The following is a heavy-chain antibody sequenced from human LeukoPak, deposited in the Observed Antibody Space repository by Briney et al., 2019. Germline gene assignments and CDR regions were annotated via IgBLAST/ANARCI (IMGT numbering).Heavy chain of an antibody. V-gene: IGHV3-9*01. CDR1: GLSLDDYA. D-gene: IGHD2-2*01. J-gene: IGHJ4*02. Sequence: GATLRNSCAASGLSLDDYALQWIRQTPGKGLGWVSGFSWNSGSIGYADSVKGRFTISRDNAKNSLYLQMNSLRAEDTALYYCAKGSQYQLLSYYFDYWGQGTLVTVSS. CDR3: AKGSQYQLLSYYFDY. CDR2: FSWNSGSI.